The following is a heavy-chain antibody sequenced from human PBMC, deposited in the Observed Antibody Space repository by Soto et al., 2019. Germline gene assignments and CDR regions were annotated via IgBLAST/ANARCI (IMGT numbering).Heavy chain of an antibody. CDR3: ARTPIFYYYSYMDV. Sequence: QVQLVQSGAEVKKPGASVKVSCKASGYTFTSYDINWVRQATGQGLEWMGWMNPNSGNTGYAQKFQGRVTMTRNTSRSTAYMELSSLRSEDTAVYYFARTPIFYYYSYMDVWGKGTTVTVSS. CDR2: MNPNSGNT. J-gene: IGHJ6*03. V-gene: IGHV1-8*01. CDR1: GYTFTSYD. D-gene: IGHD3-3*01.